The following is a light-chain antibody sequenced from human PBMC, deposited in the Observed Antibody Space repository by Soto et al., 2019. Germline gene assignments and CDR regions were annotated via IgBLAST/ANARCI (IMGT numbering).Light chain of an antibody. CDR1: SSDVGGYNF. CDR3: NSYAGSNNYG. V-gene: IGLV2-8*01. CDR2: EIN. Sequence: QSALTQPPSASGSPGQSVTISCTGTSSDVGGYNFVSWYQHHPGKAPKLMIYEINKRPSGVPDRFSGSKSGNTASLTVSGLQAEDEADYYCNSYAGSNNYGFGTGTKLTVL. J-gene: IGLJ1*01.